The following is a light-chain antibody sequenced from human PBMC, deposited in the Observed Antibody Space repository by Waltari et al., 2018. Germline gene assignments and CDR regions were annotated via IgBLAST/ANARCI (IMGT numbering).Light chain of an antibody. V-gene: IGLV9-49*03. CDR2: VGSGEVVT. J-gene: IGLJ1*01. CDR3: GTDHGSGSTFVYV. CDR1: GDYMNYN. Sequence: QPVLTPPPSASASLGASATLTCTLSGDYMNYNVDWYQQRPGKGPRFVMRVGSGEVVTTKGKGIPDRYSVLGSGLNRYLTIKNIQKEDEGDYHCGTDHGSGSTFVYVFGSGTKVTVL.